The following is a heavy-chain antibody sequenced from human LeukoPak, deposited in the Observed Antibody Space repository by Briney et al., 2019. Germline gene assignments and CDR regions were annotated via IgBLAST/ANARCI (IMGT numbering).Heavy chain of an antibody. J-gene: IGHJ4*02. CDR1: GYTFTSYG. CDR3: AREGHNYYGSGSYYKTSDY. V-gene: IGHV1-18*01. Sequence: GASVKVSCKASGYTFTSYGISWVRQAPGQGLEWMGWISAYNGNTNYAQKLQGRVTMTTDTSTSTAYMELRSLRSDDTAVYYCAREGHNYYGSGSYYKTSDYWGQGTLVTVSS. CDR2: ISAYNGNT. D-gene: IGHD3-10*01.